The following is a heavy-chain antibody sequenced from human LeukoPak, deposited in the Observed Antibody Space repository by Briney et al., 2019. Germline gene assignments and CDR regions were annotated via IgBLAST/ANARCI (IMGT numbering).Heavy chain of an antibody. V-gene: IGHV1-24*01. CDR1: GYTLTELS. J-gene: IGHJ5*02. Sequence: GASVKVSCKVSGYTLTELSMHWVRQAPGKGLEWMGGFDPEDGETIYAQKFQGRVTMTEDTSTDTAYMELSSLRSEDTAVYYCATASLWSGYYTNWFDPWGQGTLVTVSS. CDR2: FDPEDGET. CDR3: ATASLWSGYYTNWFDP. D-gene: IGHD3-3*01.